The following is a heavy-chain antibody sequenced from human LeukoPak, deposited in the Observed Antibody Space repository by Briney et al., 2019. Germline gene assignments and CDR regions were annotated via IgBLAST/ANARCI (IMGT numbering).Heavy chain of an antibody. Sequence: AGGSLRLSCAASGFTFSRYSMNWVRQAPGKGLEWVSSISTSSSYIYYADSVKGRFTISRENAKNSLYLQMNSLRAGDTAVYYCARAAYSSTWYSRYFDLWGRGTLVTVSS. CDR3: ARAAYSSTWYSRYFDL. CDR1: GFTFSRYS. J-gene: IGHJ2*01. D-gene: IGHD6-13*01. CDR2: ISTSSSYI. V-gene: IGHV3-21*01.